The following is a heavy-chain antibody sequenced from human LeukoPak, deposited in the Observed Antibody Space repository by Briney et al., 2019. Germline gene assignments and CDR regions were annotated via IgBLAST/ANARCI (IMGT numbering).Heavy chain of an antibody. CDR2: LSGSGDVI. D-gene: IGHD3-10*01. J-gene: IGHJ5*02. V-gene: IGHV3-11*04. CDR3: ARDALWFGDLNWFDP. Sequence: GGSLRLSCAASGITFSNYYMSWIRQAPGKGLEWVSYLSGSGDVIYYSDSVKGRFTISRDNAKNSLYLQMNSLRAEDTAVYYCARDALWFGDLNWFDPWGQGTLVTVSS. CDR1: GITFSNYY.